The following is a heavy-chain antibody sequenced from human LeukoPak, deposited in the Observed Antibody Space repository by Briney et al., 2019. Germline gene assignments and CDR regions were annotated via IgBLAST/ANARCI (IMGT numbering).Heavy chain of an antibody. CDR3: ARDYVPEFPYSSGEELDY. J-gene: IGHJ4*02. Sequence: EASVKVSCKASGYTFTSYGISWVRQAPGQGLEWMGWISAYNGNTNYAQKLQGRVTMTTDTSTSTAYMELRSLRSDDTAVYYCARDYVPEFPYSSGEELDYWGQGTLVTVSS. CDR1: GYTFTSYG. CDR2: ISAYNGNT. D-gene: IGHD6-19*01. V-gene: IGHV1-18*01.